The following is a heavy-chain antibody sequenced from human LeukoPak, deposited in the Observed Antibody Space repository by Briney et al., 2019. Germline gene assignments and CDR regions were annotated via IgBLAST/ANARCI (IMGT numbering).Heavy chain of an antibody. CDR3: ARADYYDSSGYYYY. CDR2: IYHSGST. D-gene: IGHD3-22*01. J-gene: IGHJ4*02. Sequence: PSETLSLTCTVSGYSISSGYYWGWIRQPPGKGLEWIGSIYHSGSTYYNPSLKSRVTISVDTSKNQFSLKLSSVTAADTAVYYCARADYYDSSGYYYYWGQGTLVTVSS. CDR1: GYSISSGYY. V-gene: IGHV4-38-2*02.